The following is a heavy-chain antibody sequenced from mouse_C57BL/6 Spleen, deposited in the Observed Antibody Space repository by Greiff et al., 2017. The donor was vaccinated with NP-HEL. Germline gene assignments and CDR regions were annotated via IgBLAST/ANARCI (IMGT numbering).Heavy chain of an antibody. CDR2: ISDGGSYT. D-gene: IGHD4-1*01. V-gene: IGHV5-4*01. CDR3: ARAGTGYAMDY. J-gene: IGHJ4*01. Sequence: VQLQQSGGGLVKPGGSLKLSCAASGFTFSSYAMSWVRQTPEKRLEWVATISDGGSYTYYPDNVKGRFTISRDNAKNNLYLQMSHLKSEDTAMYYCARAGTGYAMDYWGQGTSVTVSS. CDR1: GFTFSSYA.